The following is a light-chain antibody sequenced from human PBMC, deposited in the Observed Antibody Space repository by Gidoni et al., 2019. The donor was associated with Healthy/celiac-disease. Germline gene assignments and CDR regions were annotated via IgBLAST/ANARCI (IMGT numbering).Light chain of an antibody. V-gene: IGLV2-23*01. Sequence: HSALPQPASSPGSPGQSITISCTGTSSDVGSYNLVSWYQQHPGKAPKLMIYEGSKRPSGVSNRFSGSKSGNTASLTISGLQAEDEADYYCCSYAGSRVFGGGTKLTVL. CDR1: SSDVGSYNL. CDR2: EGS. CDR3: CSYAGSRV. J-gene: IGLJ3*02.